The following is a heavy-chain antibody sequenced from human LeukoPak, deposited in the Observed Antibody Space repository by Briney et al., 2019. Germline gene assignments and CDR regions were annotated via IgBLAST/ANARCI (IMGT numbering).Heavy chain of an antibody. CDR2: ISSTASTV. CDR1: AFSFSSYE. D-gene: IGHD1-26*01. Sequence: TGGSLRLSCAASAFSFSSYEMSWVRQAPGKGLEWVSYISSTASTVHYIDSVEGRFTISRDNAKNSLYLQMNSLRAEDTAVYYCARLRSGSYWGNFDYWGQGTLVTVSS. V-gene: IGHV3-48*03. CDR3: ARLRSGSYWGNFDY. J-gene: IGHJ4*02.